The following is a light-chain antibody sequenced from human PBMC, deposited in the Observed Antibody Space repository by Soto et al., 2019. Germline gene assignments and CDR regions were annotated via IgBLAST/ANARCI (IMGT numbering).Light chain of an antibody. CDR3: HDRSHWPRST. V-gene: IGKV3-11*01. Sequence: EIVLTQSPATLSLSPGESATLSCRASQSVPRHFAWYQQRPGQAPRLLIYDIYYRDTGIPARFSGSGSGTDFTLPISSLEPEDSAVYYCHDRSHWPRSTFGQGTKLEIK. J-gene: IGKJ2*02. CDR2: DIY. CDR1: QSVPRH.